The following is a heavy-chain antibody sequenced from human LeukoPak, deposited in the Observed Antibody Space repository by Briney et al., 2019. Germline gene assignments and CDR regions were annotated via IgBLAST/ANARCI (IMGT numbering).Heavy chain of an antibody. Sequence: SETLSLTCTVSGGSIITRSFYWGWIRQPPGKGLEWIGSIYYSGSTYYNPSLKSRVTISVDTSKNQFSLKLSSVTAADTAVSYCARHDYSDDDPNCFDYWGQGTLVTVSS. D-gene: IGHD4-17*01. CDR2: IYYSGST. CDR3: ARHDYSDDDPNCFDY. J-gene: IGHJ4*02. V-gene: IGHV4-39*01. CDR1: GGSIITRSFY.